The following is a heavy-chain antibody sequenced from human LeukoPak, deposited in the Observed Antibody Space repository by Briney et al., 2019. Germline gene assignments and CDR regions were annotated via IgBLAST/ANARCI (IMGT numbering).Heavy chain of an antibody. CDR3: ARGNSGHCSGATCYALDY. J-gene: IGHJ4*02. CDR1: GFTFSRYA. V-gene: IGHV3-23*01. Sequence: QPGGSPRLSCAASGFTFSRYAVSYLRQAPGKGLEWVAAISDDFGTYHADSVKGRFTISRDNSRNTLYLQMTSLRAEDTAVYYCARGNSGHCSGATCYALDYWGQGTLVTVSS. D-gene: IGHD2-2*01. CDR2: ISDDFGT.